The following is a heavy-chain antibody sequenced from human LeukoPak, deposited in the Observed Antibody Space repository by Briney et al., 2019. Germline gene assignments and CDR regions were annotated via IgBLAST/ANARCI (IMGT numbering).Heavy chain of an antibody. J-gene: IGHJ4*02. V-gene: IGHV3-30*18. CDR2: ISFDGSIK. CDR1: GFTLTTYG. CDR3: AKDLPRRVRTPNSLSDY. Sequence: GGPLGPSCAASGFTLTTYGMHWVRRAPGKGLRWLAVISFDGSIKYCADSVNGRFTISRDNSKITLYLQMNSLRAEDTAVYYCAKDLPRRVRTPNSLSDYWDRGTLVTVSA. D-gene: IGHD4-23*01.